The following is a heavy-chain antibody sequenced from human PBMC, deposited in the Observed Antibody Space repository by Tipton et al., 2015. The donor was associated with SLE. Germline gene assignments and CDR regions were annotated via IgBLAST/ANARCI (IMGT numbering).Heavy chain of an antibody. CDR3: ARVRDYGDYFFDY. CDR2: IYFSGYT. V-gene: IGHV4-39*07. D-gene: IGHD4-17*01. J-gene: IGHJ4*02. Sequence: TLSLTCTVSGGSIRNESHYWGWIRQPPGKGLQWLATIYFSGYTFYNPSLKSRLNISVDTAQNHFSLKLNSVTAADTAVYYCARVRDYGDYFFDYWGQGTLVTVSS. CDR1: GGSIRNESHY.